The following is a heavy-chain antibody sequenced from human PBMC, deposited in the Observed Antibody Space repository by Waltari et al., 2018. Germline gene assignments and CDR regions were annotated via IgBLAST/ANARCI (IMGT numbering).Heavy chain of an antibody. CDR3: ATLDSRYYYDSSGYYD. J-gene: IGHJ4*02. Sequence: QVQLVQSGAEVKKPGASVKVSCKVSGYTLTELSMHWVRQAPGKGLEWMGGFEPEDGETTYAQQFQGRVTMTEDTATDTAYMELSSLRSEDTAVYYCATLDSRYYYDSSGYYDWGQGTLVTVSS. V-gene: IGHV1-24*01. CDR2: FEPEDGET. CDR1: GYTLTELS. D-gene: IGHD3-22*01.